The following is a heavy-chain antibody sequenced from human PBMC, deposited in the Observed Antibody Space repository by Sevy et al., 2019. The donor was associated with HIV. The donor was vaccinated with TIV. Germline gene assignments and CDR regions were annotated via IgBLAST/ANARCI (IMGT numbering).Heavy chain of an antibody. Sequence: ASVKVSCKASGGTFSSYAISWVRQAPGQGLEWMGGIIPIFGTANYAQTFQGRVTITADKSTSTAYMELSSLRSEDTAVYYCARVSGGTVGYMDVWGKGTTVTVSS. CDR3: ARVSGGTVGYMDV. CDR1: GGTFSSYA. V-gene: IGHV1-69*06. J-gene: IGHJ6*03. D-gene: IGHD2-15*01. CDR2: IIPIFGTA.